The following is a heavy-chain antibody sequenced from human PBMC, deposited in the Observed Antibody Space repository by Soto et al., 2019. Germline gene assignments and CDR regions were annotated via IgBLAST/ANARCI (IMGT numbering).Heavy chain of an antibody. CDR1: GFTFSNAW. CDR2: IKSKTDGGTT. Sequence: PGGSLRLSCAASGFTFSNAWMSWVRQAPGKGLEWVGRIKSKTDGGTTDYAAPVKGRFTISRDDSKNTLYLQMNSPKTEDTAVYYCTTTYYYGSGSYYTPLLFAPWGQGTLVTVSS. J-gene: IGHJ5*02. V-gene: IGHV3-15*01. CDR3: TTTYYYGSGSYYTPLLFAP. D-gene: IGHD3-10*01.